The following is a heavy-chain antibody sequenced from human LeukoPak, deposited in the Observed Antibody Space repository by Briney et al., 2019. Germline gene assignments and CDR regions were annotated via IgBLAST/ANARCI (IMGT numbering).Heavy chain of an antibody. CDR1: GGSVSSGSYY. J-gene: IGHJ3*02. V-gene: IGHV4-61*01. Sequence: SETLSLTCTVSGGSVSSGSYYWSWIRQPPGKGLEWIGYIYYSGSTNYNPSLKSRVTISVDTSKNQFSLKLSSVTAADTAVYYCARPYYDFWSGYLDAFDIWGQGTMVTVSS. CDR3: ARPYYDFWSGYLDAFDI. CDR2: IYYSGST. D-gene: IGHD3-3*01.